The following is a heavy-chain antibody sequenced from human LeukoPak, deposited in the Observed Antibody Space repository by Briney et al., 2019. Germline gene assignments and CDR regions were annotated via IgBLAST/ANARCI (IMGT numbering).Heavy chain of an antibody. D-gene: IGHD3-22*01. Sequence: GGSLRLSCAASGFTFSNAWMSWVRQAPGKGLEWVGRIKSKTDGGTTDYAAPVKGRFTISRDDSKNTLYLQMNSLKTEDTAVYYCTTGPLGTYYDSSGWGQGTLVTVSS. CDR3: TTGPLGTYYDSSG. CDR1: GFTFSNAW. J-gene: IGHJ4*02. V-gene: IGHV3-15*01. CDR2: IKSKTDGGTT.